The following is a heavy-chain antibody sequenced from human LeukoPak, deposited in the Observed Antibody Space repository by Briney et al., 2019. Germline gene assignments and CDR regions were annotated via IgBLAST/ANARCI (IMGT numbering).Heavy chain of an antibody. CDR2: INPNSGGT. J-gene: IGHJ4*02. CDR1: GGIFSSYA. V-gene: IGHV1-2*02. CDR3: ARGGQYVLHYDSSGYPPRGH. Sequence: ASVKVSCKASGGIFSSYAISWVRQAPGQGLEWMGWINPNSGGTNYAQKFQGRVTMTRDTSISTAYMELSRLRSDDTAVYYCARGGQYVLHYDSSGYPPRGHWGQGTLVTVSS. D-gene: IGHD3-22*01.